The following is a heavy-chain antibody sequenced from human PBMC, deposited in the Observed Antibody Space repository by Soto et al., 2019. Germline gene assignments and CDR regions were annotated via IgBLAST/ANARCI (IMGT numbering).Heavy chain of an antibody. J-gene: IGHJ4*02. CDR2: ISYDGSNK. CDR3: ATPSYGDYSEVDY. V-gene: IGHV3-30*03. Sequence: QVQLVESGGGVVQPGRSLRLSCAASGFTFSSYGMHWVRQAPGKGLEWVAVISYDGSNKYYADSVKGRFTISRDNFKNTLYLQMNSLRAEDTAVYYSATPSYGDYSEVDYWGQGTLVTVSS. D-gene: IGHD4-17*01. CDR1: GFTFSSYG.